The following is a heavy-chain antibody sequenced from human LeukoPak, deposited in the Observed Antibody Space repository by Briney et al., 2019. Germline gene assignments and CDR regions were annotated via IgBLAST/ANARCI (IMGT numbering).Heavy chain of an antibody. V-gene: IGHV4-39*01. J-gene: IGHJ5*02. Sequence: SETLSLTCTVSGGSISTTNYYWGWIRQPPGRDLEWIGSIFSSGNTYYNPSLESRVTISVDTSKNQLSLKLTSATAADTSVYYCARHSGLRSPFDPWGQGTLVTVSS. CDR2: IFSSGNT. CDR1: GGSISTTNYY. D-gene: IGHD3-3*01. CDR3: ARHSGLRSPFDP.